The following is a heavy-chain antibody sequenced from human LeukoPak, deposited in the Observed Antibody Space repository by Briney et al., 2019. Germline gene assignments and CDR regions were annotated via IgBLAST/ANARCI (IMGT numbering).Heavy chain of an antibody. CDR1: GGSISSSSYY. V-gene: IGHV4-39*01. CDR3: ARLKSAFQIVVVPAAMNWFDP. Sequence: SETLSLTCTVSGGSISSSSYYWGWIRHPPGKGLVWIGCIYYSGSTYYNPSLKSRVTISVDTSKNQFSLKLSSVTAADTAVYYCARLKSAFQIVVVPAAMNWFDPWGQGTLVTVSS. CDR2: IYYSGST. J-gene: IGHJ5*02. D-gene: IGHD2-2*01.